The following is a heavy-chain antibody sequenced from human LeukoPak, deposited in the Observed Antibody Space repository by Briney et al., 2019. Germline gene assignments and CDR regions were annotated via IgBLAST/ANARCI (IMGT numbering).Heavy chain of an antibody. Sequence: GESLKISCKGSEYRFNSDWIGWVRQMPGKGLEWMGIIYPSDSDTRYSPSFQGQVTISADKSISTAYLQWSSLKASDTAIYYCARRMGSYYTPFDYWGQGTLVTVSS. J-gene: IGHJ4*02. CDR2: IYPSDSDT. V-gene: IGHV5-51*01. CDR1: EYRFNSDW. D-gene: IGHD3-10*01. CDR3: ARRMGSYYTPFDY.